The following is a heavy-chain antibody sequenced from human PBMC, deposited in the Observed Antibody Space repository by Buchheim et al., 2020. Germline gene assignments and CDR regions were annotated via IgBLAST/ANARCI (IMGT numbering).Heavy chain of an antibody. CDR2: IYNSGNT. Sequence: QVQLCESGPGLLKPSETLSLICTVSGGSISSHYWNWIRQPPGKGLEWIGYIYNSGNTNYNPSLKSRVTISVDTSKNQFSLKLSSVTAADTAVYYCARGDYYGSGSYSLFDSWGQGTL. J-gene: IGHJ4*02. CDR3: ARGDYYGSGSYSLFDS. D-gene: IGHD3-10*01. CDR1: GGSISSHY. V-gene: IGHV4-59*11.